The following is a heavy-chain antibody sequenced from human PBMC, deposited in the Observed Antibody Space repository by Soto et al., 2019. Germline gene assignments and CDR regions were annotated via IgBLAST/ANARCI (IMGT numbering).Heavy chain of an antibody. D-gene: IGHD3-22*01. J-gene: IGHJ5*02. Sequence: SVKVSCKASGGTFSSYAISWVRQAPGQGLEWMGGIIPIFGTANYAQKFQGRVTMTTDESTSTAYMELRSLRSDDTAVYYCARDRCSSTSCYYYYDSSGYFNWFDPWGQGTLVTVS. CDR1: GGTFSSYA. CDR2: IIPIFGTA. V-gene: IGHV1-69*05. CDR3: ARDRCSSTSCYYYYDSSGYFNWFDP.